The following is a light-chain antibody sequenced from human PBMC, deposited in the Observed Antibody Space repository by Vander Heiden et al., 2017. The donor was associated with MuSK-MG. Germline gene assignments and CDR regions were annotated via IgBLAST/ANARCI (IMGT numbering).Light chain of an antibody. CDR1: QDISNS. J-gene: IGKJ4*02. CDR2: DAS. Sequence: DIQMTQSPSSLSASVGDRVPTTCQASQDISNSLNWYQQTPGRAPRLLIYDASNWDTGVPARFSGSGSGTDFTLTITGLEPEDIAIYYCQQYRSSPRTFGEGTKVEIK. V-gene: IGKV1-33*01. CDR3: QQYRSSPRT.